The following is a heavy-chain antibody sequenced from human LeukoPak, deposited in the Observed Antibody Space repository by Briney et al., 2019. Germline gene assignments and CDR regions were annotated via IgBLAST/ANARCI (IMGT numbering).Heavy chain of an antibody. D-gene: IGHD6-13*01. CDR1: GFAFRSYG. V-gene: IGHV3-23*01. J-gene: IGHJ4*02. CDR3: AKDLPSYIAAAGWFDY. Sequence: QSGGSLRLSCAASGFAFRSYGMTWVRQAPGKGLEWVSAISDDASKTYYADSVRGRFTISRDNSKNTLYLQMNSLRAEDTAVYYCAKDLPSYIAAAGWFDYWGQGTLVTVSS. CDR2: ISDDASKT.